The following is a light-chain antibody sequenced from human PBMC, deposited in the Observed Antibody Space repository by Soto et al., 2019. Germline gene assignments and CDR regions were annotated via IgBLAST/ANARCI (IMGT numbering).Light chain of an antibody. CDR3: PQYGSSPPPWT. V-gene: IGKV3-20*01. CDR2: GAS. CDR1: QSVDSNY. Sequence: EIVLTQSPGTLSLSPGARATLSCRASQSVDSNYLAWYQQKPGQAPRLLIYGASSRATGIPDRFSGSGSGTGFTLIISRLAPEVFAVYSCPQYGSSPPPWTFGQGTKVEIK. J-gene: IGKJ1*01.